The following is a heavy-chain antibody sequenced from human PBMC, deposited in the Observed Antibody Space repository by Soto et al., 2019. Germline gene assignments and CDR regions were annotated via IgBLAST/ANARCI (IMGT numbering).Heavy chain of an antibody. CDR2: IIPIPGTA. J-gene: IGHJ6*02. Sequence: QVQLVQSGAEVKKPGSSVKVSCKASGGTFSSYAISWVRQAPGQGLEWMGGIIPIPGTANYAQKFQGRVMITADECTSTAYMELGSLRSEDTAVYYCARPQGSSTSLEIYYYYYDGMDVWGQGTTVTVSS. V-gene: IGHV1-69*01. CDR1: GGTFSSYA. D-gene: IGHD2-2*01. CDR3: ARPQGSSTSLEIYYYYYDGMDV.